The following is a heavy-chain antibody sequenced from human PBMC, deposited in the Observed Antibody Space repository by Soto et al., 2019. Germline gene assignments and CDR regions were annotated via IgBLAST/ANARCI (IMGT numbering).Heavy chain of an antibody. CDR2: IKSKTDGGTT. CDR1: GFTFSNAW. V-gene: IGHV3-15*07. Sequence: PGGSLRLSCAASGFTFSNAWMNWVRQAPGKGLEWVGRIKSKTDGGTTDYAAPVKGRFTISRDDSKNTLYLQMNSLKTEDTAVYYCTTGWVNPRQGTYYDFWSGSAHRGYAFDIWGQGTMVTVSS. J-gene: IGHJ3*02. D-gene: IGHD3-3*01. CDR3: TTGWVNPRQGTYYDFWSGSAHRGYAFDI.